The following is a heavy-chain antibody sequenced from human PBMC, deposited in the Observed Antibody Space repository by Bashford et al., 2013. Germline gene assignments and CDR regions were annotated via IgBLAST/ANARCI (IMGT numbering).Heavy chain of an antibody. J-gene: IGHJ4*02. V-gene: IGHV3-23*01. CDR3: AKNGYGLWFGDLSQFDY. CDR2: ISGGGSGGST. D-gene: IGHD3-10*01. Sequence: GSLRLSCAAAGFSFSSYAMSWVRQVPGKGLEWVSLISGGGSGGSTYYADSVKGRFTISRDNAKNSLYLQMNSLRDEDTAVYSCAKNGYGLWFGDLSQFDYWGQGTLVTVSS. CDR1: GFSFSSYA.